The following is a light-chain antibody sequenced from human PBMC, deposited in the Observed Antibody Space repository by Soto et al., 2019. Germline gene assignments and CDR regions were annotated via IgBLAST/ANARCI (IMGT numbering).Light chain of an antibody. Sequence: SYELTQPPSVSVAPGKTASVACGGSTIGSKSVHWYQKKSGQAPVLVMYYDSDRPSGIPERFSGSNYGNTPTLTISRVEAGDEADYYCQVWDISSGHVVFGGGTKVTVL. CDR1: TIGSKS. J-gene: IGLJ3*02. CDR2: YDS. CDR3: QVWDISSGHVV. V-gene: IGLV3-21*01.